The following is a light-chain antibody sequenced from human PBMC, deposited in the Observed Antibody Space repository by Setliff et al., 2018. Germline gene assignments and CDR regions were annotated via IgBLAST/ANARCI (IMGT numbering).Light chain of an antibody. CDR3: CSHTTSSPWV. J-gene: IGLJ3*02. V-gene: IGLV2-14*01. CDR2: DVN. Sequence: QSALTQPASVSGSPGQSITISCTATASDVGAYNFVSWYQQHPGKAPNLIIYDVNNRPAGVSNRFSGSKSGNTASLTLSGLQAEDEADYYYCSHTTSSPWVFGGGTKVTV. CDR1: ASDVGAYNF.